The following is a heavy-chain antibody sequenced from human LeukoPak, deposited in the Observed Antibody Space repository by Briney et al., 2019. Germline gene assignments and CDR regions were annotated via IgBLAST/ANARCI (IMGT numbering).Heavy chain of an antibody. Sequence: GGSLRLSCAASGFTFSSYAMHWVRQAPGKGLEWVAVISYDGGNKYYADSVKGRFTISRDNSKNTLYLQMNSLRAEDTAVYYCARDLIVVVVAATPGMVDYWGQGTLVTVSS. D-gene: IGHD2-15*01. CDR1: GFTFSSYA. V-gene: IGHV3-30-3*01. CDR3: ARDLIVVVVAATPGMVDY. CDR2: ISYDGGNK. J-gene: IGHJ4*02.